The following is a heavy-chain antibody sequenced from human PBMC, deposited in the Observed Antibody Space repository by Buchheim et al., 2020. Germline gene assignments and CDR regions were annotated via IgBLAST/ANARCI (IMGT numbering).Heavy chain of an antibody. CDR1: GGSFSGYY. J-gene: IGHJ4*02. Sequence: QVQLQQWGAGLLKPSETLSLTCAVYGGSFSGYYWSWIRQPPGKGLEWIGEINHSGSTNYNPSLKSRVTISVDTSKNQFSLKLSSVTAADTAVYYCARAAYSSSPGISVGYWGQGTL. V-gene: IGHV4-34*01. CDR2: INHSGST. D-gene: IGHD6-6*01. CDR3: ARAAYSSSPGISVGY.